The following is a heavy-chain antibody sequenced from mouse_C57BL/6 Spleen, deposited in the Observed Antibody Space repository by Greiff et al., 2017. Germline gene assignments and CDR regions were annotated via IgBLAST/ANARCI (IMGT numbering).Heavy chain of an antibody. J-gene: IGHJ2*01. CDR2: INPNNGGT. D-gene: IGHD2-4*01. CDR1: GYTFTDYY. CDR3: ARGGTYDNGDYFDY. V-gene: IGHV1-26*01. Sequence: EVQLQQSGPELVKPGASVKISCKASGYTFTDYYMNWVKQSHGKSLEWIGDINPNNGGTSYNQKFKGKATLTVDKSSSTAYMELRSLTSEDSAVYYGARGGTYDNGDYFDYGGQGTTLTVSS.